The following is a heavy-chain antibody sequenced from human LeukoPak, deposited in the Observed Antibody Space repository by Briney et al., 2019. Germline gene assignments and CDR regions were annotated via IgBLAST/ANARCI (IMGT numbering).Heavy chain of an antibody. CDR3: SNCIGLLPHNY. CDR2: ISISGSTT. CDR1: GFTFSTYA. J-gene: IGHJ4*02. Sequence: GGSLRLSCAASGFTFSTYAMSWVRQAPGKGLEWVSGISISGSTTYYADSVKGRFTISRDNAKNTLYLQMSGLRAEDTAVYYFSNCIGLLPHNYWGQGTLVTVSS. V-gene: IGHV3-23*01. D-gene: IGHD2-8*01.